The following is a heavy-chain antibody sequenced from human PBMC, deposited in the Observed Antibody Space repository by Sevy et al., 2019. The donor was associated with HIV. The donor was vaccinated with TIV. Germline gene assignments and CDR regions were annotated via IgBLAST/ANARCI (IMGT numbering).Heavy chain of an antibody. CDR3: AKEPEWLPASRKNWFEP. CDR1: GFTFSSYA. J-gene: IGHJ5*02. CDR2: ISGSGGST. V-gene: IGHV3-23*01. Sequence: GGSLRLSCAASGFTFSSYAMSWVRQAPGKGLEWVSAISGSGGSTYYPDPVRGRFTVSRDNSKKTLYLQMNSRRAEDTAVYYCAKEPEWLPASRKNWFEPWGQGTLVTVSS. D-gene: IGHD3-3*01.